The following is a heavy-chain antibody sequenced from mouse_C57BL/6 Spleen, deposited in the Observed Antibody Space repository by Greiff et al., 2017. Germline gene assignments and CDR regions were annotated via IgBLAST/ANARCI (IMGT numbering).Heavy chain of an antibody. Sequence: QVQLQQSGAELVRPGSSVKLSCKASGYTFTSYWMDWVKQRPGQGLEWIGNIYPSDSATHYNQKFKDKATLTVDKSSSTAYMQLSSLTSEDSAVYYCARERLRYFDVWGTGTTVTVSS. CDR1: GYTFTSYW. CDR3: ARERLRYFDV. CDR2: IYPSDSAT. V-gene: IGHV1-61*01. J-gene: IGHJ1*03. D-gene: IGHD6-2*01.